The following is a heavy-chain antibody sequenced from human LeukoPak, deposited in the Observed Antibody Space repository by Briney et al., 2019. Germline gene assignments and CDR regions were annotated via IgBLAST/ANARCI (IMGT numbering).Heavy chain of an antibody. V-gene: IGHV1-69*05. CDR1: GGTFSSYA. D-gene: IGHD6-19*01. CDR3: ARVGSGVYSSGWYQDY. Sequence: SVKVSCKASGGTFSSYAISWVRQAPGQGLEWMGGIIPIFGTANYAQKLQGRVTMTTDTSTSTAYMELRSLRSDDTAVYYCARVGSGVYSSGWYQDYWGQGTLVTVSS. J-gene: IGHJ4*02. CDR2: IIPIFGTA.